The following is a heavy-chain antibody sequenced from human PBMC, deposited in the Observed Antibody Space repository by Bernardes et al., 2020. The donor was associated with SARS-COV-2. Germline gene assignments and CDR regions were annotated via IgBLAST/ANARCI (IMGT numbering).Heavy chain of an antibody. CDR3: ARGSMVRGVINYYYYYGMDV. D-gene: IGHD3-10*01. Sequence: GGSLRLSCAASGFTFSSYDMHWVRQSTGKGLEWVSAIGTAGDTYYQGSVKGRFTISRENAKNSLYLQMNSLSAGDTAVYYCARGSMVRGVINYYYYYGMDVWGQGTTVTVSS. V-gene: IGHV3-13*01. J-gene: IGHJ6*02. CDR2: IGTAGDT. CDR1: GFTFSSYD.